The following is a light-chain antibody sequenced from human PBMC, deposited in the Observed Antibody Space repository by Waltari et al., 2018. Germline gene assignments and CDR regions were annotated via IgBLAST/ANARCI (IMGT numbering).Light chain of an antibody. J-gene: IGLJ3*02. CDR1: SGHSSNI. CDR3: ETGGHGTWV. CDR2: VNSDGSH. Sequence: QLVLTQSPSASASLGASVKLTCTLSSGHSSNIIAWLQQRPGRGPRYLMKVNSDGSHSKGDDIPARFSGSSSGAERYLTISSLQSEDEADYYCETGGHGTWVFGGGTKLTVL. V-gene: IGLV4-69*01.